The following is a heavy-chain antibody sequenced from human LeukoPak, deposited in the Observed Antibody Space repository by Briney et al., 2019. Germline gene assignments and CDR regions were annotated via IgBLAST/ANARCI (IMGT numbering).Heavy chain of an antibody. D-gene: IGHD3-22*01. Sequence: PSETLSLTCTVSGASISSSSYYWGWIRQPPGKGLEWIGNIYYTGSTYYTPSLRSRVTISVDTSKNQFSLKLSSVTAADTAVYYCVRHGSGDYYYYFHYWGQGTLVTVSS. CDR2: IYYTGST. V-gene: IGHV4-39*01. CDR1: GASISSSSYY. CDR3: VRHGSGDYYYYFHY. J-gene: IGHJ4*02.